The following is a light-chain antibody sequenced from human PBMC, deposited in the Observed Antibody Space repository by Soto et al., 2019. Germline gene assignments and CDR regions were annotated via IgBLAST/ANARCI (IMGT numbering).Light chain of an antibody. CDR1: SGHSGYA. V-gene: IGLV4-69*01. CDR2: LNTDGRH. J-gene: IGLJ2*01. Sequence: QLVLTQSPSASASLGASVKLTCTLSSGHSGYAIAWHQQRPEKGPRYLLTLNTDGRHNRGDGIPDRFSGSSAGAERYLTIPSLRWEQDADYDCQTWGTGIVFGGGTKLTV. CDR3: QTWGTGIV.